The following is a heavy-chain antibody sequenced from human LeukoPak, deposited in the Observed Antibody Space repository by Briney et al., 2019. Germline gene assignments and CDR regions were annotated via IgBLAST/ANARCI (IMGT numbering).Heavy chain of an antibody. CDR3: VRSAGPLDY. CDR1: GDSVSSKGAA. V-gene: IGHV6-1*01. CDR2: TYYGSKWHN. J-gene: IGHJ4*02. D-gene: IGHD1-14*01. Sequence: SQTLSLTCAISGDSVSSKGAAWNWIRQSPSRGLEWLGRTYYGSKWHNGYAVSVKSRITINPDTSKNQFSLHLNSVTPEDTAVYYCVRSAGPLDYWGQGTLVTVSS.